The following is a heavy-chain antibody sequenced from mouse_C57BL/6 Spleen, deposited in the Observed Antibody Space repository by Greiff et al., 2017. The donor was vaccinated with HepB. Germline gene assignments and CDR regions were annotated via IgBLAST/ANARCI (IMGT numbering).Heavy chain of an antibody. V-gene: IGHV1-15*01. CDR3: TRYDYGYYAMDY. D-gene: IGHD2-4*01. CDR2: IDPETGGT. Sequence: VKLQQSGAELVRPGASVTLSCKASGYTFTDYEMHWVKQTPVHGLEWIGAIDPETGGTAYNQKFKGKAILTADKSSSTAYMELRSLTSEDSAVYYCTRYDYGYYAMDYWGQGTSVTVSS. J-gene: IGHJ4*01. CDR1: GYTFTDYE.